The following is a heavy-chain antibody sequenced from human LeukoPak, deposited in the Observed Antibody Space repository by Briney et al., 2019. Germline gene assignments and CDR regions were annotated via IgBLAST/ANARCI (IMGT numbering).Heavy chain of an antibody. CDR2: ISSSSSYI. CDR1: GFTFSSYS. V-gene: IGHV3-21*04. D-gene: IGHD3-10*01. CDR3: IKEKKGSRFTAFDF. Sequence: GGSLRLSCAASGFTFSSYSMNWVRQAPGKGLEWVSSISSSSSYIYYADSVKGRFTISRDNSKNSLYLQMRSLRTEDTALYSCIKEKKGSRFTAFDFWGQGTLVTVSS. J-gene: IGHJ4*02.